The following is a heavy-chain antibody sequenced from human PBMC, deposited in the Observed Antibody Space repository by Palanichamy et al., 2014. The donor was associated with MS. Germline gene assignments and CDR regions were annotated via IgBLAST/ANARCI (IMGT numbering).Heavy chain of an antibody. V-gene: IGHV1-18*04. J-gene: IGHJ6*02. D-gene: IGHD3-10*01. Sequence: QVQLVQSRAEVKEPGASVRVSCKASGYTFSSHGISWARQAPGQGLEWMGWISTYNGNTKYAQKFQDRVTMTTDTSTTTAHMDLRSLRSDDSAVYFCARDIGPVPGDYYYGLDVWGQGTTVTVSS. CDR1: GYTFSSHG. CDR3: ARDIGPVPGDYYYGLDV. CDR2: ISTYNGNT.